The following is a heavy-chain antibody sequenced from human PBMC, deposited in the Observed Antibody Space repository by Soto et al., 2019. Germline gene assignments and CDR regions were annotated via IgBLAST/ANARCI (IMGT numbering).Heavy chain of an antibody. CDR2: IYHSGNT. J-gene: IGHJ4*02. CDR3: ARRWGEGRVDY. CDR1: GGSISSSNW. V-gene: IGHV4-4*02. Sequence: SETLSLTCTVSGGSISSSNWWSWVRQPPGKGLEWIGEIYHSGNTNYNPSLKSRVTMAVDKSRNQFSLKLSSVTAADTAVYYCARRWGEGRVDYWGQGTLVTVSS. D-gene: IGHD3-10*01.